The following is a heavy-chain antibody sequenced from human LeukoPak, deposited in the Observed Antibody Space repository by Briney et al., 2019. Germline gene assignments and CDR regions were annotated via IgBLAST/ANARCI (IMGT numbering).Heavy chain of an antibody. CDR1: GFTLDDYA. CDR2: ISWNSNSL. Sequence: SGGSLRLSCAASGFTLDDYAMPWVRQVPGKGLEWASGISWNSNSLGYADSVRGRFTISRDNAKNSLSLQMNSLRGEDTALYYCVKDARRYYDTNGYFNHWGQGTLVTVSS. V-gene: IGHV3-9*01. CDR3: VKDARRYYDTNGYFNH. J-gene: IGHJ4*02. D-gene: IGHD3-22*01.